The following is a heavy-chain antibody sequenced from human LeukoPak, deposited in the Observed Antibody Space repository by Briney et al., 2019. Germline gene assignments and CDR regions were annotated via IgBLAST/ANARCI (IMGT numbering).Heavy chain of an antibody. CDR3: ARQNSGYELGRFDY. D-gene: IGHD5-12*01. V-gene: IGHV5-51*01. Sequence: GESLKISCKGSGYSFSTYSIGWVRQMPGQGLEWMGVIYPGDSDTRYSPSFQGQVTISADKSISTAYLQWSSLKASDTAMYYCARQNSGYELGRFDYWGQGTLVTVSS. CDR1: GYSFSTYS. J-gene: IGHJ4*02. CDR2: IYPGDSDT.